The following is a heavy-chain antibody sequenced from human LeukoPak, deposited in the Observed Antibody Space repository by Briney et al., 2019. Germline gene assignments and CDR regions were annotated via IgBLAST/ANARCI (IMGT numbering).Heavy chain of an antibody. CDR2: IYYSGST. Sequence: PSETLSLTCTVSDGSISSYYWSWIRQPPGKGLEWIGYIYYSGSTNYNPSLKSRVTISVDTSKNQFSLKLSSVTAADTAVYYCARIDPYDFWSGYGTGFDYWGQGTLVTVSS. D-gene: IGHD3-3*01. CDR1: DGSISSYY. V-gene: IGHV4-59*01. CDR3: ARIDPYDFWSGYGTGFDY. J-gene: IGHJ4*02.